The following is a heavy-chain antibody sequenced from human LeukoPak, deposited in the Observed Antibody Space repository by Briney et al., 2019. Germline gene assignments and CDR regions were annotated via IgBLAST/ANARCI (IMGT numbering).Heavy chain of an antibody. CDR1: GYTFTSYG. CDR2: INAYNGNT. CDR3: ARVTEGSGSRYYYVDY. V-gene: IGHV1-18*01. J-gene: IGHJ6*03. Sequence: SVKLSCKASGYTFTSYGISWVPHAPGQGLEWMGWINAYNGNTNYAQKLQGRVNMTTDTSTSTASMELRSLRSYDTAVYYCARVTEGSGSRYYYVDYWGKGTTVTVSS. D-gene: IGHD3-10*01.